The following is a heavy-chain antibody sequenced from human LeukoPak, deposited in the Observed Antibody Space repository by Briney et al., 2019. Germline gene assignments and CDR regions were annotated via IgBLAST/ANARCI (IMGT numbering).Heavy chain of an antibody. D-gene: IGHD3-3*01. CDR3: ASSSDDCWSGYYDY. CDR1: GGSISSGSYY. CDR2: IYTSGST. J-gene: IGHJ4*02. Sequence: PSQTLSLTCTVSGGSISSGSYYWSWIRQPAGKGLEWIGRIYTSGSTNYNPSLKSRVTISVDTSKNQFSLKLSSVTAADTAVYYCASSSDDCWSGYYDYWGQGTLVTVSS. V-gene: IGHV4-61*02.